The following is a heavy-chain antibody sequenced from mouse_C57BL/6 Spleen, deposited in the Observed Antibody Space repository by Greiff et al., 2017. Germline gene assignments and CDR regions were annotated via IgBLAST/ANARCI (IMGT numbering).Heavy chain of an antibody. CDR3: ARSLYYGSSPFAY. Sequence: LEESGAELVRPGTSVKVSCKASGYAFTNYLIEWVKQRPGQGLEWIGVINPGSGGTNYNEKFKGKATLTADKSSSTAYMQLSSLTSEDSAVYFCARSLYYGSSPFAYWGQGTLVTVSA. J-gene: IGHJ3*01. CDR2: INPGSGGT. D-gene: IGHD1-1*01. CDR1: GYAFTNYL. V-gene: IGHV1-54*01.